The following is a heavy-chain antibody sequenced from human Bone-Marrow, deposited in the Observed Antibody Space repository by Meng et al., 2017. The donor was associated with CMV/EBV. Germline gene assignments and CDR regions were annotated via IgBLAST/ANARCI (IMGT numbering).Heavy chain of an antibody. CDR3: ARRIAARPNAFDI. Sequence: SDTLSLTCTVSGGSISSSSYYWGWIRQPPGKGLEWIGEINHSGSTNYNPSLKSRVTISVDTSKNQFSLKLSSVTAADTAVYYCARRIAARPNAFDIWGEGTMVTVSS. J-gene: IGHJ3*02. D-gene: IGHD6-6*01. CDR2: INHSGST. CDR1: GGSISSSSYY. V-gene: IGHV4-39*07.